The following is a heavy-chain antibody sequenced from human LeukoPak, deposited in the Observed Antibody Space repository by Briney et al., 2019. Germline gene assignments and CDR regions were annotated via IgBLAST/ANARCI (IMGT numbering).Heavy chain of an antibody. Sequence: PGGSLRLSCAAPGFTFSSYAMSWVRQAPGKGLEWVSAISGSGGSTYYADSVKGRFTISRDNSKNTLYLQMNSLRAEDTAVYYCAKGGAYYYDSSGFYWGQGTLVTVSS. CDR1: GFTFSSYA. CDR3: AKGGAYYYDSSGFY. J-gene: IGHJ4*02. D-gene: IGHD3-22*01. CDR2: ISGSGGST. V-gene: IGHV3-23*01.